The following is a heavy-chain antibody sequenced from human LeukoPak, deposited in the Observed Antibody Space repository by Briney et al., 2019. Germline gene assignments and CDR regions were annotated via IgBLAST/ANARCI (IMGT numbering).Heavy chain of an antibody. J-gene: IGHJ5*02. CDR1: GFTFSTYS. CDR3: ARDRIEYSSASPWFDP. D-gene: IGHD6-6*01. CDR2: ISSSSTYI. V-gene: IGHV3-21*01. Sequence: GGSLRLSCVASGFTFSTYSMNWVRQTPGKGLEWVSSISSSSTYIYYADSLKGRFTISRDNAKNSLYLQMNSLTAVDTAVYYCARDRIEYSSASPWFDPWGQGTLVTVSS.